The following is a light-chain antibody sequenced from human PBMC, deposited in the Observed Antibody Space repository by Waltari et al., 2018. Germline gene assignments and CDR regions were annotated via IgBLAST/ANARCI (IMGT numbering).Light chain of an antibody. V-gene: IGLV2-23*02. CDR3: CSYAGLGIYV. CDR2: EVT. J-gene: IGLJ1*01. CDR1: SRDVGNYNL. Sequence: QSGLTQPASVSGSPGQSITISCTETSRDVGNYNLVSWYQQYPGKAPKIMVYEVTNRTSGVSDRFSGSRAGNTASLTIYGLQSEDEADYYCCSYAGLGIYVFGTGTKVTVL.